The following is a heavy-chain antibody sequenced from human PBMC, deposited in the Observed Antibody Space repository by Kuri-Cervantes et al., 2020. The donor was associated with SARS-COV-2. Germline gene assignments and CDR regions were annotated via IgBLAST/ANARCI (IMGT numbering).Heavy chain of an antibody. D-gene: IGHD6-6*01. CDR2: ISAYNGNT. CDR1: GGTFSSYG. V-gene: IGHV1-18*01. J-gene: IGHJ4*02. CDR3: ATKGSIAALDYYFDY. Sequence: ASVKVSCKASGGTFSSYGISWVRQAPGQGLEWMGWISAYNGNTNYAQKLQGRVTMTTDTSTSTAYMELRSPRSDDTAVYYCATKGSIAALDYYFDYWGQGTLVTVSS.